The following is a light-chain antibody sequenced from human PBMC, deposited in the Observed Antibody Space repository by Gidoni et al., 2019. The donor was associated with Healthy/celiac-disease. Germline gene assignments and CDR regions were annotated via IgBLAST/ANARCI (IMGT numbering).Light chain of an antibody. CDR3: SSYAGSNNLV. J-gene: IGLJ2*01. V-gene: IGLV2-8*01. CDR2: EVS. Sequence: SSDVGGYNYVSWYQQHPGKAPKLMIYEVSKRPSGVPDRFSGSKSGNTASLTVSGLQAEDEADYYCSSYAGSNNLVFGGGTKLTVL. CDR1: SSDVGGYNY.